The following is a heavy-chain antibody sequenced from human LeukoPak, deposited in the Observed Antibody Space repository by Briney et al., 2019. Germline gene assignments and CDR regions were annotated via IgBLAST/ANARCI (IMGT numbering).Heavy chain of an antibody. J-gene: IGHJ4*02. CDR2: TNTNSGGT. CDR1: GSTFTGYY. D-gene: IGHD5-18*01. V-gene: IGHV1-2*02. Sequence: ASGKVSCKASGSTFTGYYMHWVRQAPGQGLEWVGCTNTNSGGTNYAQKFQGRVTMTRDTSISTAYMELSRLRSDDTAVYYCARDRDTAMAHFDYWGQGTLVTVSS. CDR3: ARDRDTAMAHFDY.